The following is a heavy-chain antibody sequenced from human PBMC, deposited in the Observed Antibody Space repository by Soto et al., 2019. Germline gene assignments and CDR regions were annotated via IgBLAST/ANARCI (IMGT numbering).Heavy chain of an antibody. V-gene: IGHV4-31*03. J-gene: IGHJ4*02. CDR1: GGSISSGDYY. D-gene: IGHD3-16*01. Sequence: QVQLQESGPGLVKPSQTLSLTCTVSGGSISSGDYYWSWIRQHPGKGLEWIGYISRSGTTYYNPSLTSRLTLSVDTSKNQFSLKLRSVTAADTAVYYCARSVRLGDLALGYWGQGTLVTVSS. CDR3: ARSVRLGDLALGY. CDR2: ISRSGTT.